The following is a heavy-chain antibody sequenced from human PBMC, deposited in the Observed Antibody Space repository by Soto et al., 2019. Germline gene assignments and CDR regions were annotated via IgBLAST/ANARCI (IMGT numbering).Heavy chain of an antibody. J-gene: IGHJ4*02. CDR2: ISGSDGKT. CDR3: ARWSYLDY. D-gene: IGHD3-3*01. V-gene: IGHV3-23*01. CDR1: GFSFGSYA. Sequence: DVQLWESGGGLVQPGGSLRLSCAASGFSFGSYALSWVRQAPGKGLEWVSTISGSDGKTFYADSVKGRFSISRETSQSTLYLQMNSLRADDTAMYYCARWSYLDYWGQGTRVTVSS.